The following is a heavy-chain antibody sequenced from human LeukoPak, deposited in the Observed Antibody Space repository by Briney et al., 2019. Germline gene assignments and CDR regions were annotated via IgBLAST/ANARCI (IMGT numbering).Heavy chain of an antibody. CDR2: INHSGST. V-gene: IGHV4-34*01. Sequence: SETLSLTCAVYGGSFSDYYWAWIRQSPGKGLEWIGQINHSGSTNYNPSLKSRVTISVDTSKSQSSLKVNFMTAADTAVYYCVRGREESGAWYERPHFDYWGQGALVTVSS. J-gene: IGHJ4*02. D-gene: IGHD6-19*01. CDR1: GGSFSDYY. CDR3: VRGREESGAWYERPHFDY.